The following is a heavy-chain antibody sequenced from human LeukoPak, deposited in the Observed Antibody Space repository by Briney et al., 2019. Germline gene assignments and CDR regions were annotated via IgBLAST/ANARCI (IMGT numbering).Heavy chain of an antibody. CDR2: IHPASGGT. J-gene: IGHJ1*01. CDR3: ARLAAVPG. V-gene: IGHV1-2*02. CDR1: GYTFTGYY. D-gene: IGHD6-19*01. Sequence: ASVKVSCKASGYTFTGYYLHWVRQAPGQGLEWMGWIHPASGGTNYAQKFQGRVTMTRDTSDSTAYMELSSLRSDDTAVYYCARLAAVPGWGQGTLVIVSS.